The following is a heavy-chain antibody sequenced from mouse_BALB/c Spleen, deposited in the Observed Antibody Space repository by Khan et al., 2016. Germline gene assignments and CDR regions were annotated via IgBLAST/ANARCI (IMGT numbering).Heavy chain of an antibody. CDR2: IDPANGNT. CDR3: ARGGLRRGYAMDY. J-gene: IGHJ4*01. Sequence: VQLLQSGAELVKPGASVKLSCTASGFNIKDTYMHWVKQRPEQGLEWIGRIDPANGNTKYDPKFQGKATITADTSSNTAYLQLSSLTSEDTAVYYCARGGLRRGYAMDYWGQGTSVTVSS. V-gene: IGHV14-3*02. CDR1: GFNIKDTY. D-gene: IGHD2-4*01.